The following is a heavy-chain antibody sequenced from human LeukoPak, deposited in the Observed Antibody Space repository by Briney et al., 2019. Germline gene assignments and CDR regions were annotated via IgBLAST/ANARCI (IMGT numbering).Heavy chain of an antibody. CDR1: GFTFSSYW. V-gene: IGHV3-7*01. CDR2: IKQDGSEK. D-gene: IGHD6-19*01. CDR3: ARGARQWLVPDFDY. Sequence: GGSLRPSCAASGFTFSSYWMSWVRQAPGKGLEWVANIKQDGSEKYYVDSVKGRFTISRDNAKNSLYLQMNSLRAEDTAVYYCARGARQWLVPDFDYWGQGTLVTVSS. J-gene: IGHJ4*02.